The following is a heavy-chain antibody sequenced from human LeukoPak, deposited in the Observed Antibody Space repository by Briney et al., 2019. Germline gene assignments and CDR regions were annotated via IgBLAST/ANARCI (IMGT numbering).Heavy chain of an antibody. D-gene: IGHD4-17*01. CDR3: AKDQGDGAYYF. J-gene: IGHJ4*02. CDR1: GFTLSSCG. V-gene: IGHV3-33*06. CDR2: IWYDGSNK. Sequence: PGGSLRLSCAASGFTLSSCGMHWVRQAPGKGLEWVAVIWYDGSNKYYADSVKGRFTISRDNSKNTLYLQMNSLRAEDTAVYYCAKDQGDGAYYFWGQGTLVTVSS.